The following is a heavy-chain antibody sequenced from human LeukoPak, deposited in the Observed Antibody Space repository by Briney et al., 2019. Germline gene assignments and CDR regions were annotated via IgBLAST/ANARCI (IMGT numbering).Heavy chain of an antibody. CDR1: GFTFSSYA. CDR3: AKGLIPGY. J-gene: IGHJ4*02. Sequence: PGGSRRLSCAASGFTFSSYAMSWVRQTPGKGLEWVSAISGGGGSTYYADSVKGRFTISRDNSKNTLYLQMSSLRAEDTAVYYCAKGLIPGYWGQGTLVTVSS. D-gene: IGHD2-21*01. CDR2: ISGGGGST. V-gene: IGHV3-23*01.